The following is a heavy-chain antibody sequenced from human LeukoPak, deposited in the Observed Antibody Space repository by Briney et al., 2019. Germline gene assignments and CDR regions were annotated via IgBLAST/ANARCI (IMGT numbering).Heavy chain of an antibody. J-gene: IGHJ4*02. CDR3: ARVPVPAPRRGLYFDY. V-gene: IGHV1-8*01. Sequence: ASVKVSCKASGYTFSSHDIYWARQAPGQGLEWMGWMNLNSGATYYAQNFQGRFSITSDTSKSTTYMDLASLAPEDTAVYYCARVPVPAPRRGLYFDYWGQGTLITVSS. CDR2: MNLNSGAT. D-gene: IGHD2-2*01. CDR1: GYTFSSHD.